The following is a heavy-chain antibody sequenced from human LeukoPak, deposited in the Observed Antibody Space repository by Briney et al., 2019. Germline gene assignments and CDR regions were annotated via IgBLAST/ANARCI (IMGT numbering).Heavy chain of an antibody. J-gene: IGHJ2*01. CDR1: GGSFSGYY. Sequence: SETLSLTCDVYGGSFSGYYWSWIRQPPGKGLEWIGEINHSGSTNYNPSLKSRVTISVDTSKNQFSLKLSSVTAADTAVYYCARGREGRWPQRLDGHRYFDLWGRGTLVTVSS. CDR2: INHSGST. D-gene: IGHD5-24*01. CDR3: ARGREGRWPQRLDGHRYFDL. V-gene: IGHV4-34*01.